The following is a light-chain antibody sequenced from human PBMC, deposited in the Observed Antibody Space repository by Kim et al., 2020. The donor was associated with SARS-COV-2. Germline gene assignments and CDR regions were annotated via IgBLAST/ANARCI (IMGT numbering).Light chain of an antibody. CDR2: INN. CDR3: EVWDDSLNGWV. Sequence: GQTVTIAWSGSSSNIGSNFVNWYQQLPGMAPKLLIFINNHRSSGVPDRFSGSKSGTSASLAISGLQSEDEADYYCEVWDDSLNGWVFGGGTKVTVL. J-gene: IGLJ3*02. CDR1: SSNIGSNF. V-gene: IGLV1-44*01.